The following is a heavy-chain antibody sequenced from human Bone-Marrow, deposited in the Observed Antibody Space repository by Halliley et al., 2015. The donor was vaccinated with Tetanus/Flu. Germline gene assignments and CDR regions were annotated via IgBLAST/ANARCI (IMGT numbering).Heavy chain of an antibody. J-gene: IGHJ4*02. CDR3: ARSNAPWLAFDY. D-gene: IGHD6-19*01. V-gene: IGHV4-39*01. CDR2: IHYSGGS. Sequence: REWIGSIHYSGGSSYNPSLKSRLSIFLDTSKNQFSLRLTSVTVADTAVYFCARSNAPWLAFDYWGQGTLATVSS.